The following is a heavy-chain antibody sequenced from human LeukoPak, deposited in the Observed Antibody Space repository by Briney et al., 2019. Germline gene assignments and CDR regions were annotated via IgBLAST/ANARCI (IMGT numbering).Heavy chain of an antibody. CDR2: IKSKTDGGTT. Sequence: PGGSLRLSCAASGFTFSNAWMSWVRQAPGKGLEWVGRIKSKTDGGTTDYAAPVKGRFTISRDDSKNTLYLQMNSLRAEDTAVYYCARGEYGSGSYHIDYWGQGTLVTVSS. V-gene: IGHV3-15*01. J-gene: IGHJ4*02. CDR1: GFTFSNAW. D-gene: IGHD3-10*01. CDR3: ARGEYGSGSYHIDY.